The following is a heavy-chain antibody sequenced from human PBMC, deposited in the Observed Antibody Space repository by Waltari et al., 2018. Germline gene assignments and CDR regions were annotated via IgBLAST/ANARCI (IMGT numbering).Heavy chain of an antibody. J-gene: IGHJ3*02. D-gene: IGHD2-21*01. Sequence: QVQLVQSGAEVKKPGASVKVSCKASGYTFTSYYMHWVRQAPGQGLEWRGISNPSGGSTSDAQKFQGRVTMTRDTSTSTVYMELSSLRSEDTAVYYCARGRILWWAPEIWGQGTMVTVSS. V-gene: IGHV1-46*03. CDR2: SNPSGGST. CDR3: ARGRILWWAPEI. CDR1: GYTFTSYY.